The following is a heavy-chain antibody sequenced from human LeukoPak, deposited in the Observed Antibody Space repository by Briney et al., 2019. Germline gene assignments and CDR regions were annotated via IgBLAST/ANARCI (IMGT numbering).Heavy chain of an antibody. V-gene: IGHV3-33*06. CDR1: GFTFSNYA. D-gene: IGHD6-19*01. J-gene: IGHJ4*02. CDR3: AKARGSGWHDPWYLDY. CDR2: IWFDGTNK. Sequence: GGSLRLSCAASGFTFSNYAMHWVRQAPGTELELVAVIWFDGTNKYYGDSVRGRFTISRDNSKNRLYLQMNSLRAEDTAVYYCAKARGSGWHDPWYLDYWGQGTLVTVSS.